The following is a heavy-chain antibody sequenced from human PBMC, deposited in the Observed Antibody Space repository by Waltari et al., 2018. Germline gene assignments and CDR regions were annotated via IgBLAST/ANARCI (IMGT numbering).Heavy chain of an antibody. Sequence: EVQLVQSGAEVKKPGESLKISCKGSGYSFTSYWIGWVRQMPGKGLEWMGIIYPGDSDTRYSPSFQGQVTISADKSISTAYLQWSSLKASDTAMYYCARLSGDYDFWSGYYKNYYYMDVWGKGTTVIVSS. J-gene: IGHJ6*03. CDR3: ARLSGDYDFWSGYYKNYYYMDV. CDR2: IYPGDSDT. D-gene: IGHD3-3*01. CDR1: GYSFTSYW. V-gene: IGHV5-51*03.